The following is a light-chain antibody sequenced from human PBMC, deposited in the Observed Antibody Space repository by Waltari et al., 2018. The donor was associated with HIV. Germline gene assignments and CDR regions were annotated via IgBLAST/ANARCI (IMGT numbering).Light chain of an antibody. CDR3: AACDDSLNSWV. CDR1: SSNNGSNT. CDR2: GNN. Sequence: QSVLTQPPSASGTPGQRVTISCSGSSSNNGSNTVNWYQQLPGTATKLPIYGNNRRPSGVPDRFSGSKSGTSASLAISWLQSEDEADYYCAACDDSLNSWVFGGGTKLTV. J-gene: IGLJ3*02. V-gene: IGLV1-44*01.